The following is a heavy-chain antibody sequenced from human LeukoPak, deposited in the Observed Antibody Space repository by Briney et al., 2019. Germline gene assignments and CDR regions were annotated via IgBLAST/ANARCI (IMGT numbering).Heavy chain of an antibody. CDR2: ISYDGSNK. D-gene: IGHD5-12*01. J-gene: IGHJ4*02. Sequence: GRSLRLSCAASGFTFSSYAMHWVRQAPGKGLEWVAVISYDGSNKYYADSVKGRFTISRDNSKNTLYLQMNSLRAEDTAVYYCARDSLQEWLRLFLDYWGQGTLVTVSS. CDR1: GFTFSSYA. V-gene: IGHV3-30-3*01. CDR3: ARDSLQEWLRLFLDY.